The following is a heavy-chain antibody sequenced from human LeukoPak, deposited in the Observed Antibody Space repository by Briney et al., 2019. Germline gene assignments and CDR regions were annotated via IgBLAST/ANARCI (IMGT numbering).Heavy chain of an antibody. J-gene: IGHJ3*02. V-gene: IGHV4-30-2*01. Sequence: SETLSLTCTVSGGSISSGGYYWSWIRQPPGEGLEWIGYIYHSGSTYYNPSLKSRVTISVDRSKNQFSLKLSSVTAADTAVYYCARDGVGATDAFDIWGQGTMVTVSS. D-gene: IGHD1-26*01. CDR1: GGSISSGGYY. CDR3: ARDGVGATDAFDI. CDR2: IYHSGST.